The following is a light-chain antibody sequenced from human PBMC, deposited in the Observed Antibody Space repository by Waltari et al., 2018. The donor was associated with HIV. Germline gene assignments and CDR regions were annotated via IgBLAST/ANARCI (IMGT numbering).Light chain of an antibody. J-gene: IGKJ1*01. V-gene: IGKV3-11*01. Sequence: ELVLTQSPATLSLSTRCRATLSCRASQSVNRYLAWYQQKPGQAPRLLIYDASSRATGIPARFSGSGSGTDFTLTISSLEPEDFAVYYCQQRNSWPRTFGQGTRVEGK. CDR2: DAS. CDR1: QSVNRY. CDR3: QQRNSWPRT.